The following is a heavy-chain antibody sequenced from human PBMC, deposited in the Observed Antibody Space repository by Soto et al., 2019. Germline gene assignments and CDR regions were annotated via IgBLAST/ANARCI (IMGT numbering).Heavy chain of an antibody. J-gene: IGHJ3*02. CDR3: AKTANGWFSAFDI. CDR2: ISGSGGTT. D-gene: IGHD6-19*01. Sequence: GGSLRLSCAASGFTFSSYAMSWVRQAPGKGLEWVSAISGSGGTTYYADSVKGRFTFSRDNSKNTLYLQMNSLRAEDTAVYYCAKTANGWFSAFDIWGQWTMVTVSS. CDR1: GFTFSSYA. V-gene: IGHV3-23*01.